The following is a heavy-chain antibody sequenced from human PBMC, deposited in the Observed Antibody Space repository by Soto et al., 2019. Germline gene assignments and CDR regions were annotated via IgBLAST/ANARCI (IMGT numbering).Heavy chain of an antibody. CDR3: ARGNDFGDY. V-gene: IGHV3-33*01. CDR2: IWYDGSNK. J-gene: IGHJ4*02. CDR1: GFTFSTYV. Sequence: QVQLVESGGGVVQPGRSLRLSCAASGFTFSTYVMHWVRQAPGKGLERVALIWYDGSNKYYADSVKGRFTISRDNSNNTLYLEMNSLRAEDTAVYYCARGNDFGDYWGQGTLVTVSS. D-gene: IGHD4-17*01.